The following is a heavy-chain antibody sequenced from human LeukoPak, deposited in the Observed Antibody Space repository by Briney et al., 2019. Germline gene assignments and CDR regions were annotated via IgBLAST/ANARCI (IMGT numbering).Heavy chain of an antibody. CDR2: INAGNGDT. Sequence: ASVKVSCKAPGYTLITSAMHWVRQAPGQRPEWMGWINAGNGDTKYSQNFQGRVTITTDESTSTAYMELSSLRSEDTAVYYCARDGGCSSTSCSWGAYNWFDPWGQGTLVTVSS. CDR3: ARDGGCSSTSCSWGAYNWFDP. D-gene: IGHD2-2*01. J-gene: IGHJ5*02. CDR1: GYTLITSA. V-gene: IGHV1-3*01.